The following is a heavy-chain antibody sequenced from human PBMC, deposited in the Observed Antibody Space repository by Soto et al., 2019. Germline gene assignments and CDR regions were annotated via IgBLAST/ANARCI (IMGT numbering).Heavy chain of an antibody. CDR1: GFTFSSFG. CDR2: ISYDGSNK. D-gene: IGHD3-16*01. Sequence: GGSLRLSCAASGFTFSSFGFHWVRQAPGTGLEWVAVISYDGSNKKYADSVEGRFTITRDNSKNTLYLQMNGLRVEDTARYYCAKSDYHYFFFDYWGQGTPVTVSS. J-gene: IGHJ4*02. CDR3: AKSDYHYFFFDY. V-gene: IGHV3-30*18.